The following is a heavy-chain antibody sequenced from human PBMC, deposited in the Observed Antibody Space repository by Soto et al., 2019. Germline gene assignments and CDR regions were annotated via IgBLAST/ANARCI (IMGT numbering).Heavy chain of an antibody. Sequence: EVQLVESGGGLVKPGGSLRLSCAASGFTFSSYSMNWVRQAPGKGLEWVSSISTSSSYMYYADSVRGRFTISRDNAKNSLFLQMDSLRAEDTAVYYCARAGDYLGQGTLVTVSS. J-gene: IGHJ4*02. CDR3: ARAGDY. CDR2: ISTSSSYM. CDR1: GFTFSSYS. V-gene: IGHV3-21*01.